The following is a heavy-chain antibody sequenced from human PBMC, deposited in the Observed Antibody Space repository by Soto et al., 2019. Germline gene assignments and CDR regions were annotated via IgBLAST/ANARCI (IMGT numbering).Heavy chain of an antibody. CDR3: ARDRGGYDRLYYYHGMDV. J-gene: IGHJ6*02. Sequence: QVQLVESGGGLVKPGGSLRLSCAASGFTFSDYYMSRIRQAPGKGLEYISYISSSSGSTNYADSVKGRFTISRDNAKNSLYLQMSSLRAEDTAVYYCARDRGGYDRLYYYHGMDVWGQGTTVTVSS. D-gene: IGHD5-12*01. CDR2: ISSSSGST. CDR1: GFTFSDYY. V-gene: IGHV3-11*06.